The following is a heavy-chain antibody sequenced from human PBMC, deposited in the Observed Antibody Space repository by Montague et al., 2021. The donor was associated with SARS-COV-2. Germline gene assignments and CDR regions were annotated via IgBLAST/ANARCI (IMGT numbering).Heavy chain of an antibody. CDR1: GGSITTDAYH. CDR3: ARHVPTGTGRGFIDD. Sequence: SETLSLTCTVSGGSITTDAYHWGWIRQSPGKGLEWIGTISYRDVTYYNPSLKTRVNISVDTSRTHFSLTLRSVTAADTAVYSCARHVPTGTGRGFIDDWGQGTLVTVSS. J-gene: IGHJ1*01. V-gene: IGHV4-39*01. CDR2: ISYRDVT. D-gene: IGHD1-1*01.